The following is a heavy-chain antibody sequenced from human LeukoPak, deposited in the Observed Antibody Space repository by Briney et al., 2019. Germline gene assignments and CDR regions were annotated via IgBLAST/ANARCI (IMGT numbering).Heavy chain of an antibody. CDR1: GYSFTSYW. J-gene: IGHJ4*02. CDR2: IYPGDSDT. V-gene: IGHV5-51*01. D-gene: IGHD3-10*01. CDR3: ARIAHYGSGSYFDY. Sequence: GESLKISCEGSGYSFTSYWIGWVRQMPGKGLEWMGIIYPGDSDTRYSPSFQCQVTISADKSIRTAYLQWSSLKASDTDMYYCARIAHYGSGSYFDYWGQGTLVTVSS.